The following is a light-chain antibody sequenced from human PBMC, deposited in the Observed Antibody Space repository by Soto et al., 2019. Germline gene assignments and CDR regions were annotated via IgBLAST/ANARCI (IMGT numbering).Light chain of an antibody. Sequence: EIVLTQSPATLSLSPGVRATLSCRASQSVTTFLAWYQQKPGQAPRLLIYDASDRAPGIPARFSGSGSATDFTLTINNLDPEDFAVYYCQQRSNWPPSITFGQGTRLEIK. J-gene: IGKJ5*01. CDR3: QQRSNWPPSIT. V-gene: IGKV3-11*01. CDR2: DAS. CDR1: QSVTTF.